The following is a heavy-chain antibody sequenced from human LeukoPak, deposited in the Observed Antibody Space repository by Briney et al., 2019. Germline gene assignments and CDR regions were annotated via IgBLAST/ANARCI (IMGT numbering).Heavy chain of an antibody. CDR3: ASTNYDILTGYFF. Sequence: SETLSLTCAVYGGSFSGYYWSWIRQPPGKGLEWIGEINHSGSTNYNPSLKSRVTISVDTSKNQFSLKLSSVTAADTAVYYCASTNYDILTGYFFWGQGTLVTVSS. V-gene: IGHV4-34*01. J-gene: IGHJ4*02. D-gene: IGHD3-9*01. CDR1: GGSFSGYY. CDR2: INHSGST.